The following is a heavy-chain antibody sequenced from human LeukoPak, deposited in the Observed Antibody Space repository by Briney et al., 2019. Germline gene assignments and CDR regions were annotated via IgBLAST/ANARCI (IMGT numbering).Heavy chain of an antibody. CDR1: GGSISSYY. CDR2: IYYSGST. CDR3: ARGRRYSGYGAYYFDY. Sequence: PSETLSLTCTVSGGSISSYYWSWIRQPPGKGLEWIGYIYYSGSTNYNPSLKSRVTISVDTSKNQFSLKLSSVTAADTAVYYCARGRRYSGYGAYYFDYWGQGTLVTVSS. V-gene: IGHV4-59*08. J-gene: IGHJ4*02. D-gene: IGHD5-12*01.